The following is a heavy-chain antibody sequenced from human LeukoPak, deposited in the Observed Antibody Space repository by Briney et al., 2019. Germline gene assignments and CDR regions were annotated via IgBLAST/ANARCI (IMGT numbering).Heavy chain of an antibody. V-gene: IGHV2-5*01. D-gene: IGHD3-9*01. CDR3: AHLDILTGYYPYNWFDP. CDR1: GFSLSTSGVG. CDR2: IYWNDDK. Sequence: SGPTLVNPTQTLTLTCTFSGFSLSTSGVGVGWIRQPPGKALEWLALIYWNDDKRYSPSLKSRLTITKDTSKNQVVLTMTNMDPVDTATYYCAHLDILTGYYPYNWFDPWGQGTLVTVSS. J-gene: IGHJ5*02.